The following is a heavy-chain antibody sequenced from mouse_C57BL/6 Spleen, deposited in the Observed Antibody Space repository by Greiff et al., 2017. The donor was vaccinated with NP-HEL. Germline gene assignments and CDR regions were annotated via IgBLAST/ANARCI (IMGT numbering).Heavy chain of an antibody. D-gene: IGHD2-1*01. CDR3: TRVYYGNYGYFDY. CDR2: ISSGGDYI. CDR1: GFTFSSYA. J-gene: IGHJ2*01. V-gene: IGHV5-9-1*02. Sequence: EVQVVESGEGLVKPGGSLKLSCAASGFTFSSYAMSWVRQTPEKRLEWVAYISSGGDYIYYADTVKGRFTISRDNARNTLYLQMSSLKSEDTAMYYCTRVYYGNYGYFDYWGQGTTLTVSS.